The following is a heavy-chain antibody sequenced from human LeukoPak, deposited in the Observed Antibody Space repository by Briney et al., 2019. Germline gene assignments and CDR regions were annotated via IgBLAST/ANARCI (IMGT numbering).Heavy chain of an antibody. CDR3: ARGGDSSGFYYYFDY. J-gene: IGHJ4*02. D-gene: IGHD3-22*01. Sequence: SQTLSLTCTVSGGSISSGGYSWSWIRQPPGKDLEWIGYIYHSGNTYYNPSLKRRVTISVDRSKNQFSLKLTSVTAADTAVYYCARGGDSSGFYYYFDYWGQGTLVTVSS. CDR2: IYHSGNT. V-gene: IGHV4-30-2*01. CDR1: GGSISSGGYS.